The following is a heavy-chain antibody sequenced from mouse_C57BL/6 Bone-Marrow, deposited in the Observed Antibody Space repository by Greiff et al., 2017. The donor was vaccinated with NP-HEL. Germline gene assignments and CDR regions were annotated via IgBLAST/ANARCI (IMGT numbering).Heavy chain of an antibody. J-gene: IGHJ3*01. CDR3: ATPYYYGSSSWFAY. V-gene: IGHV1-19*01. Sequence: EVQRVESGPVLVKPGASVKMSCKASGYTFTDYYMNWVKQSHGKSLEWIGVINPYNGGTSYNQKFKGKATLTVDKSSSTAYMELNSLTSEDSAVYYCATPYYYGSSSWFAYWGQGTLVTVSA. CDR1: GYTFTDYY. CDR2: INPYNGGT. D-gene: IGHD1-1*01.